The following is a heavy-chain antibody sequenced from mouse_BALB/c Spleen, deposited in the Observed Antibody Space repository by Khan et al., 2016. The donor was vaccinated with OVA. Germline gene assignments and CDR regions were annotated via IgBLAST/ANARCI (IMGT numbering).Heavy chain of an antibody. CDR2: IHYSGTT. CDR3: ARSGTTVVPYWYFDV. V-gene: IGHV3-1*02. J-gene: IGHJ1*01. Sequence: EVQLVESGPDLVKPSQSLSLTCTVTGYSITSGYSWHWIRQFPGNKLEWMDYIHYSGTTNYNPSLKSRISITRDTSKNQFFLQLNSVTTEDTATYYCARSGTTVVPYWYFDVWGAGTTVTVSS. D-gene: IGHD1-1*01. CDR1: GYSITSGYS.